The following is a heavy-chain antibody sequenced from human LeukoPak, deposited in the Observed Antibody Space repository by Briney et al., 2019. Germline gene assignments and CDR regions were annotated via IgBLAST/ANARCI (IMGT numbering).Heavy chain of an antibody. CDR3: ARGRYQLDY. Sequence: PSETLSLTCTVSGGSYYWSWIRQPPGEGLEGIGFVYYSGNTNYNPALKSRVTISLDTSKNQFSLKLTSVTTADTAVYYCARGRYQLDYWGQGTLVTVSS. CDR1: GGSYY. D-gene: IGHD2-2*01. J-gene: IGHJ4*02. CDR2: VYYSGNT. V-gene: IGHV4-59*01.